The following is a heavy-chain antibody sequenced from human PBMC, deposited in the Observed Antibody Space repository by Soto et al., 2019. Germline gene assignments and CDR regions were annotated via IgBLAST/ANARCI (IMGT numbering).Heavy chain of an antibody. V-gene: IGHV5-51*01. J-gene: IGHJ3*02. D-gene: IGHD2-15*01. CDR2: IYPGDSDT. Sequence: GESLKISCKGSGYSFTSYWIGWVRKMPGKGLEWMGIIYPGDSDTRYSPSFQGQVTISADKSISTAYLQMNSLRAEDTAVYYCARDLLPPVYCSGGSCYEDAFDIWGQGTMVTVSS. CDR1: GYSFTSYW. CDR3: ARDLLPPVYCSGGSCYEDAFDI.